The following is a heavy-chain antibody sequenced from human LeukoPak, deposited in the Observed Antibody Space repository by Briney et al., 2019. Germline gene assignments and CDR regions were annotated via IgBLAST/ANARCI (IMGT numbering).Heavy chain of an antibody. V-gene: IGHV3-21*01. D-gene: IGHD2-2*01. CDR2: ISSSSSYI. Sequence: GGSLRLSCAASGFTFSSYSMNWVRQAPGKGLEWVSSISSSSSYIYYADSVKGRFTISRDNAKNSLYLQMNSLRAEDTAVYYCAKDLEDCSSTSCYGAYTAMFDWGQGTLVTVSS. J-gene: IGHJ4*02. CDR3: AKDLEDCSSTSCYGAYTAMFD. CDR1: GFTFSSYS.